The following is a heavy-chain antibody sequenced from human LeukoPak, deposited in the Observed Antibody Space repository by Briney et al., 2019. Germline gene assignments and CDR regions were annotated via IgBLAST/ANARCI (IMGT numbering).Heavy chain of an antibody. D-gene: IGHD3-22*01. V-gene: IGHV3-15*01. Sequence: GGSLRLSCAASGFTFTNAWMSWVRQAPGKGLEWVGRIKSRTDGGTTDYAAPVKGRFTISRDDSKNTLYLQMNSLKTEDTAVYYCTTGYYYDSSGYYSWGQGTLVTVSS. CDR3: TTGYYYDSSGYYS. CDR2: IKSRTDGGTT. J-gene: IGHJ1*01. CDR1: GFTFTNAW.